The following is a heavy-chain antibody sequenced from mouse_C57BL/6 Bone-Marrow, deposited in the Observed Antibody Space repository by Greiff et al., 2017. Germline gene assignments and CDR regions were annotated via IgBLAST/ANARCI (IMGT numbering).Heavy chain of an antibody. J-gene: IGHJ3*01. CDR3: ARRNLGAWFAY. Sequence: VQLQQSGAELARPGASVKLSCKASGYTFTSSGISWVKQRTGQGLEWIGEIYPRSGNTYYNEKFKGKATLTADKSSSTAYMELRSLTSEDSAVYFCARRNLGAWFAYWGQGTLVTVSA. CDR1: GYTFTSSG. V-gene: IGHV1-81*01. D-gene: IGHD4-1*01. CDR2: IYPRSGNT.